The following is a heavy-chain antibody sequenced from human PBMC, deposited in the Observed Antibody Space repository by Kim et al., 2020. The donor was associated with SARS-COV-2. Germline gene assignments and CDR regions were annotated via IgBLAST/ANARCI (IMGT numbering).Heavy chain of an antibody. D-gene: IGHD5-18*01. CDR2: ISSSSRTI. Sequence: GGSLRLSCAASGFTFSTYSVNWVRQAPGKGLEWISYISSSSRTIYYADSVKGRFTISSDNDKNSLYLQMNSLRDDDTAIYYCVRDYRYALDYWGQGTLVTVSS. CDR1: GFTFSTYS. V-gene: IGHV3-48*02. J-gene: IGHJ4*02. CDR3: VRDYRYALDY.